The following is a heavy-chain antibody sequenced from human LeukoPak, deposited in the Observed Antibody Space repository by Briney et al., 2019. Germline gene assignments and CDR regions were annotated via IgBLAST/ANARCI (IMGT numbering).Heavy chain of an antibody. Sequence: SETLSLTCAVSGGSITSSNWWSWVRQPPGKGPEWIGEIYHSGSTNYNPSLKSRVTISADKSKNQFSLKLSSVTAADTAVYYCATVAGDAFDIWGQGTMVTVSS. D-gene: IGHD6-19*01. V-gene: IGHV4-4*02. CDR2: IYHSGST. CDR3: ATVAGDAFDI. CDR1: GGSITSSNW. J-gene: IGHJ3*02.